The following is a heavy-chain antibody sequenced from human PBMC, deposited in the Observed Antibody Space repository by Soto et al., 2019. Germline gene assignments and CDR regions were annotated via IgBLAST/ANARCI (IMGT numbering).Heavy chain of an antibody. CDR1: GFTFSSYA. Sequence: GGSLRLSCAASGFTFSSYAMSWVRQAPGQGLEWVSAIRGSGGSTYCADSVKGRFTISRDNSKNTLYLQMNSLRAEDTAVYYCAKDREYCSSTSCYIFSGPLECCPYDYWGQGTLVTVSS. D-gene: IGHD2-2*02. CDR2: IRGSGGST. J-gene: IGHJ4*02. V-gene: IGHV3-23*01. CDR3: AKDREYCSSTSCYIFSGPLECCPYDY.